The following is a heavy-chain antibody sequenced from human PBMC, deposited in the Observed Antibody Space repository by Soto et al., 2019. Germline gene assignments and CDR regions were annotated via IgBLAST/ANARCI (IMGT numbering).Heavy chain of an antibody. V-gene: IGHV4-4*02. CDR1: GGSISSANW. J-gene: IGHJ6*02. CDR2: IYHGGST. Sequence: LRRTLSLTCAVSGGSISSANWWTWVRQPPGKGLEWIGEIYHGGSTSYNPSLKSRVTLSLDKFKNHFSLNLTSVTAADTAVYYCARLSFSYGVDVWGQGTTVTVSS. CDR3: ARLSFSYGVDV.